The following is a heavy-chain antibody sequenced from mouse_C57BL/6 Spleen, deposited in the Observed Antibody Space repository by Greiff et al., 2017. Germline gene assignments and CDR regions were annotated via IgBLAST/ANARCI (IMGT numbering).Heavy chain of an antibody. Sequence: LQQPGAELVMPGASVKMSCKASGYTFTSSNMHWVKQTPRQGLEWIGAIYPGYGSTSYNPKFKGKATLTVDKSSSTAYMQLSSLTSEDSEVYFCAREGVTTDFDYWGQGTTLTVSS. CDR1: GYTFTSSN. D-gene: IGHD1-1*01. V-gene: IGHV1-12*01. CDR3: AREGVTTDFDY. J-gene: IGHJ2*01. CDR2: IYPGYGST.